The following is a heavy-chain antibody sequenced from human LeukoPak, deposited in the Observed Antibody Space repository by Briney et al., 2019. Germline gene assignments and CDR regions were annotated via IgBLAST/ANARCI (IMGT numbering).Heavy chain of an antibody. CDR1: GGTFSSYA. J-gene: IGHJ6*02. CDR2: IIPIFGTA. CDR3: AGCNTIFGVVIYGMDV. V-gene: IGHV1-69*13. Sequence: ASVKVSCKASGGTFSSYAISWVRQAPGQGLEWMGGIIPIFGTANYAQKFQGRVTITADESTSTAYMELSSLRSEDTAVYYCAGCNTIFGVVIYGMDVWGQGTAVTVSS. D-gene: IGHD3-3*01.